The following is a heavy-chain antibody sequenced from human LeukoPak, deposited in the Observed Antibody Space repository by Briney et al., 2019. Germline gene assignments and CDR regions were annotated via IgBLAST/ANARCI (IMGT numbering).Heavy chain of an antibody. CDR1: GFTVSNNY. CDR2: ISGSGVIT. V-gene: IGHV3-23*01. Sequence: GGSLRLSCAASGFTVSNNYMSWVRQAPGKGLEWVSAISGSGVITYYADSAKGRFTISRDNSKNTLYLQMNSLRAEDTAVYYCAKDWAYCSGGSCYSRPDYWGQGTLVTVSS. D-gene: IGHD2-15*01. J-gene: IGHJ4*02. CDR3: AKDWAYCSGGSCYSRPDY.